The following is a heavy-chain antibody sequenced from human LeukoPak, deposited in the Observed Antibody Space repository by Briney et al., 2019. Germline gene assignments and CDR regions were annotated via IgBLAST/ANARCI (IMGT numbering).Heavy chain of an antibody. CDR2: IYTSGST. D-gene: IGHD1-26*01. CDR1: GGSISSYY. J-gene: IGHJ4*02. V-gene: IGHV4-4*07. Sequence: PSETLSLTCTVSGGSISSYYWSWIRQPAGKGLEWIGRIYTSGSTNYNPSLKSRVTMSVDTSKNQFSLKLSSVTAADTAVYYCARDSLVGSTTPVFDYWGQGTLVTVSS. CDR3: ARDSLVGSTTPVFDY.